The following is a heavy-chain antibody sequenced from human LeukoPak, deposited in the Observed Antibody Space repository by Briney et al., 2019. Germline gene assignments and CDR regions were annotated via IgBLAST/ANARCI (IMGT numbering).Heavy chain of an antibody. D-gene: IGHD5-18*01. Sequence: GGSLRLSCAASGFTFSDYAMHWVRQAPGKGLEWVSGISWNGANTDYADSVKGRFTISRDNAKNSLSLQMNSLRGEDTGLYYCAKGEWIQNTFAYWGEGTLVTVSS. V-gene: IGHV3-9*01. CDR2: ISWNGANT. CDR3: AKGEWIQNTFAY. J-gene: IGHJ4*02. CDR1: GFTFSDYA.